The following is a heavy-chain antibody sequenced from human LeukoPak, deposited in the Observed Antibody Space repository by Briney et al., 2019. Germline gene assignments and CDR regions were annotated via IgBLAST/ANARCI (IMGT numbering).Heavy chain of an antibody. CDR1: GFTFNYYA. V-gene: IGHV3-23*01. D-gene: IGHD3-10*01. CDR2: FSGSAAST. CDR3: AKDHSGYYGSGSYYPYWFDP. J-gene: IGHJ5*02. Sequence: GGSLRLSCAASGFTFNYYAMSWVRQAPGKGLEWVSTFSGSAASTYYADSVKGRFTISRDNSKNTLYVQMNSLRAEDTAVYYCAKDHSGYYGSGSYYPYWFDPWGQGTLVTVSS.